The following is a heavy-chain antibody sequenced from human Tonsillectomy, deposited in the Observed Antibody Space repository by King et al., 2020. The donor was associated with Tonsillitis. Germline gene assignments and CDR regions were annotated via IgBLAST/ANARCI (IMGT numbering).Heavy chain of an antibody. CDR2: INHSGST. Sequence: QVQLPQWGAGLLKPSETLSLTCAVYGGSFSGYYWSWIRQPPGKGLEWIGEINHSGSTNYNPSLKSRVTVSVDTSKNQFSLKLSSVTAADTAVYYCARGHRPGGITMVRGVSHFDYWGQGTLVTVSS. CDR1: GGSFSGYY. V-gene: IGHV4-34*01. D-gene: IGHD3-10*01. CDR3: ARGHRPGGITMVRGVSHFDY. J-gene: IGHJ4*02.